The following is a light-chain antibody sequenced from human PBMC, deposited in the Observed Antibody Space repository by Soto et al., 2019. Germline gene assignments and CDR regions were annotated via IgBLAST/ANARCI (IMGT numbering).Light chain of an antibody. Sequence: ETVMTQSPATLSVSPGDTVTLSCRASQNLHINVAWYQQKPGQAPTLLIYGVSGRAPGVSARFTGAGSGTEFTLTIRSLQSADFAVYYCQQYETWPRTFGQGT. J-gene: IGKJ2*01. CDR2: GVS. V-gene: IGKV3-15*01. CDR1: QNLHIN. CDR3: QQYETWPRT.